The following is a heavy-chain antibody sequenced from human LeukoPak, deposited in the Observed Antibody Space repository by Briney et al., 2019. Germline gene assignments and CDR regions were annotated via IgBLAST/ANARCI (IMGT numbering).Heavy chain of an antibody. D-gene: IGHD3-16*01. CDR2: INSDRSTT. CDR3: ARGKDGVWAFDI. J-gene: IGHJ3*02. Sequence: GGSLRLSCAASRFTFSNYWMHWVRQAPGKGLVWVSRINSDRSTTNYADSVKGRFTISRNNAKNTLYLQMNSLRAEDTAVYYCARGKDGVWAFDIWGQGTLVTVS. CDR1: RFTFSNYW. V-gene: IGHV3-74*01.